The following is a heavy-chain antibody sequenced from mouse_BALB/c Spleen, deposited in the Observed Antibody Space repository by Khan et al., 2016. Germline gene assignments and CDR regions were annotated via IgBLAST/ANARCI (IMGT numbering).Heavy chain of an antibody. V-gene: IGHV3-8*02. CDR1: GDSITSGY. D-gene: IGHD2-4*01. Sequence: VQLQESGPSLVKPSQTLSLTCSVTGDSITSGYWNWIRKFSGNKLEYLGYISYSGSTYYNPSLNNRVSITRDTSKNQFYLQLNSVTTEDTAKYYGATGYDFDWDYYAIDYWGQGTSVTGSS. CDR3: ATGYDFDWDYYAIDY. CDR2: ISYSGST. J-gene: IGHJ4*01.